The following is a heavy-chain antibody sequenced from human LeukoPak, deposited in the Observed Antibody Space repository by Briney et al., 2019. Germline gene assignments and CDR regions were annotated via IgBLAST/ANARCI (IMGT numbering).Heavy chain of an antibody. Sequence: GGSLGLSCAASGFTFSNAWMNWVRQAPGKGLEWVGRIKSKTDGGTTDYTAPVKGRFTISRDDSKNTLYLQMNSLKTEDTAVYYCTTGGGGPPAYYYYYYGMDVWGQGTTVTVSS. J-gene: IGHJ6*02. D-gene: IGHD2-15*01. CDR3: TTGGGGPPAYYYYYYGMDV. CDR1: GFTFSNAW. V-gene: IGHV3-15*07. CDR2: IKSKTDGGTT.